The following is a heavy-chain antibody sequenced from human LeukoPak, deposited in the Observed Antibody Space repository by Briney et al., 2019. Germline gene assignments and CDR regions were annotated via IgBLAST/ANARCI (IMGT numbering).Heavy chain of an antibody. V-gene: IGHV3-23*01. CDR2: ISASGSST. CDR1: GFTFSSYW. Sequence: GGSLRLSCAASGFTFSSYWMNWVRQAPGKGLEWVSVISASGSSTYYADSVKGRFTISRDNSKNTLYLQMNSLRAEDTAIYYCAKDSAYYYDSSGWAFDIWGQKTMVTVSS. J-gene: IGHJ3*02. CDR3: AKDSAYYYDSSGWAFDI. D-gene: IGHD3-22*01.